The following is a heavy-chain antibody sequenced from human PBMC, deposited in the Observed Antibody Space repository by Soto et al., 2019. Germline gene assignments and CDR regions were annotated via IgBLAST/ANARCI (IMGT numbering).Heavy chain of an antibody. Sequence: PGGSLRLSCAASGCTFISYAMSWVRQAPGKGLEWVSGISGSGDSTYYADSVKGRFTISRDNSKNTLYLQMNSLRAEDTAVYYCAKGVPGIAVAGTGYFQHWGQGTLVTVSS. CDR1: GCTFISYA. V-gene: IGHV3-23*01. CDR2: ISGSGDST. J-gene: IGHJ1*01. CDR3: AKGVPGIAVAGTGYFQH. D-gene: IGHD6-19*01.